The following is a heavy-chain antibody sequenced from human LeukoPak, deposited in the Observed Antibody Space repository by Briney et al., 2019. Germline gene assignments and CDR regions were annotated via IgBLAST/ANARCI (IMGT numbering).Heavy chain of an antibody. CDR1: GFTFSSYE. CDR3: ARDWGELGYYDSSGYYSTPDWYFDL. CDR2: ISSTSSYI. V-gene: IGHV3-21*01. D-gene: IGHD3-22*01. J-gene: IGHJ2*01. Sequence: PGGSLRLSCAASGFTFSSYEMNWVRQAPGKGLEWVSSISSTSSYIYYADSVKGRFTISRHNAKNSLYLQMNSLRAEDTAVYYCARDWGELGYYDSSGYYSTPDWYFDLWGRGTPATVSS.